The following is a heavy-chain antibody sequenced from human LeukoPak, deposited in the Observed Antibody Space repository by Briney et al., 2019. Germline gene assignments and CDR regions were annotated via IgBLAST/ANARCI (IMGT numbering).Heavy chain of an antibody. CDR2: ISYDGSNK. J-gene: IGHJ4*02. CDR3: ARMKGSYAYYFDY. CDR1: GFTFSSYA. D-gene: IGHD1-26*01. V-gene: IGHV3-30*01. Sequence: GALRLSCAASGFTFSSYAMHWVRQAPGKGLEWVAVISYDGSNKYYADSVKGRFTISRDNSKNTLYLQMNSLRAEDTAVYYCARMKGSYAYYFDYWGQGTLFTISS.